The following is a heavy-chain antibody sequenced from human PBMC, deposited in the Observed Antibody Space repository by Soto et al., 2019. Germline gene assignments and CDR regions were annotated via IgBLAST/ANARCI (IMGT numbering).Heavy chain of an antibody. CDR2: ILYDGSDK. CDR1: GFTFGSYG. CDR3: ERWREMSHNTGGKYDHGMDV. D-gene: IGHD5-18*01. V-gene: IGHV3-30*03. J-gene: IGHJ6*02. Sequence: QVQLVESGGGVVQPGRSLRLSCAASGFTFGSYGLHWVRQPPGKGLEWVASILYDGSDKFYADSVKGRFTISRDDSKSKLYLEMDSLREDDTDVYYCERWREMSHNTGGKYDHGMDVWGQGTMVTVSS.